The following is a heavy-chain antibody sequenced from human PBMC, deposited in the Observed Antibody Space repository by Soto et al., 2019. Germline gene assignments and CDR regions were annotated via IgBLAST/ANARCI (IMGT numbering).Heavy chain of an antibody. D-gene: IGHD3-10*01. V-gene: IGHV4-59*01. J-gene: IGHJ5*02. CDR2: IYYTGTT. CDR1: GGSISSYY. CDR3: ARSVTP. Sequence: SETLSLTCTVSGGSISSYYWSWIRQPPGKGLEWIGYIYYTGTTNYNPSLKSRVTISVDTSKNQFSLKLSSVTTADTAVYYCARSVTPWGQGTLVTVSS.